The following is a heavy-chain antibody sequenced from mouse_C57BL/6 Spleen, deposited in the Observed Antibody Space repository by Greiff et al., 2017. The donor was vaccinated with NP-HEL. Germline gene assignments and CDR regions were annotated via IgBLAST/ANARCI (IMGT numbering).Heavy chain of an antibody. CDR3: ARSRGTGYFDV. CDR1: GYTFTSYT. J-gene: IGHJ1*03. Sequence: VQVVESGAELARPGASVKMSCKASGYTFTSYTMHWVKQRPGQGLEWIGYINPSSGYTKYNQKFKDKATLTADKSSSTAYMQLSSLTSEDSAVYYCARSRGTGYFDVWGTGTTVTVSS. CDR2: INPSSGYT. V-gene: IGHV1-4*01. D-gene: IGHD3-3*01.